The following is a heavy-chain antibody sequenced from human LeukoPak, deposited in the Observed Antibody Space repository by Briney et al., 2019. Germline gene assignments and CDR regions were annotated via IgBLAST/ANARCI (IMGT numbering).Heavy chain of an antibody. CDR1: GGTFSSYA. D-gene: IGHD5-18*01. CDR3: ARPGYSYGSGEGTQFDY. CDR2: IIPIFGTA. V-gene: IGHV1-69*06. J-gene: IGHJ4*02. Sequence: SVKVSCKASGGTFSSYAISWVRQAPGQGLEWMGGIIPIFGTANYAQKFQGRVTITADKSTSTAYMELSSLRSEDTAVYYCARPGYSYGSGEGTQFDYWGQGTLVTVSS.